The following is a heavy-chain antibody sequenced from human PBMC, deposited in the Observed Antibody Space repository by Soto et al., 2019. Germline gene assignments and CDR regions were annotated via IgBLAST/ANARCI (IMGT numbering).Heavy chain of an antibody. Sequence: SLTCTVSGGSISSYYWSWIRQPPGKGLEWIGYIYYSGSTNYNPSLKSRVTISVDTSKNQFSLKLSSVTAADTAVYYCAREFPGVVVDDAFDIWGQGTMVTVSS. CDR2: IYYSGST. CDR3: AREFPGVVVDDAFDI. CDR1: GGSISSYY. J-gene: IGHJ3*02. V-gene: IGHV4-59*01. D-gene: IGHD3-22*01.